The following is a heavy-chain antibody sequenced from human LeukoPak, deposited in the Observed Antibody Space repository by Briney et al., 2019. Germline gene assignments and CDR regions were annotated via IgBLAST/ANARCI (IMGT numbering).Heavy chain of an antibody. CDR3: ARLGEDYFIDY. CDR2: IYPGDSDT. D-gene: IGHD2/OR15-2a*01. V-gene: IGHV5-51*01. Sequence: GDPLQISCESAGSKFTSYWIAWVRQLPGKGLEWMGIIYPGDSDTRYSPSFQGQVTVSADKSISTTYLQWTSLKASDTAMHYCARLGEDYFIDYWGQGTLVTVSS. CDR1: GSKFTSYW. J-gene: IGHJ4*02.